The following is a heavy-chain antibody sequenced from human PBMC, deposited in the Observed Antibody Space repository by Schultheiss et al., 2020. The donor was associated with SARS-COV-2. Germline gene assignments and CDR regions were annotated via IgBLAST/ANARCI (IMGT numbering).Heavy chain of an antibody. CDR3: ARRRSDGNWWLDT. J-gene: IGHJ5*02. D-gene: IGHD2-8*02. CDR1: GGSSSDYY. V-gene: IGHV4-34*01. CDR2: INHSGST. Sequence: SQTLSLTCTVSGGSSSDYYWNWIRQPPGKGLEWIGEINHSGSTNYNPSLKSRVTISVDKSKNQFSLKLSSVIAADTAVYYCARRRSDGNWWLDTWGQGTLVTVSS.